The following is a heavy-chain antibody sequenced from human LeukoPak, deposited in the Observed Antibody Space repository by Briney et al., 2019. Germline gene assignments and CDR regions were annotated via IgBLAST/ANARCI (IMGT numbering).Heavy chain of an antibody. CDR3: ARGSPPRRNYDSRGYYSYYFDY. V-gene: IGHV1-18*01. D-gene: IGHD3-22*01. J-gene: IGHJ4*02. CDR2: ISAYNGNT. CDR1: GYTFTSYG. Sequence: ASVKVSCKASGYTFTSYGISWVRQAPGQGLDWMGWISAYNGNTHYAQKLQGRVTMTTDTSTSTVYMELRSLRSDHTAVYYCARGSPPRRNYDSRGYYSYYFDYWGQGTLVTVSS.